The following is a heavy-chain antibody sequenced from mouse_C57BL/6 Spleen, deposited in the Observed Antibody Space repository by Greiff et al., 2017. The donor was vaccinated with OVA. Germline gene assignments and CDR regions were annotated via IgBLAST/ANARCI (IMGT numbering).Heavy chain of an antibody. V-gene: IGHV1-81*01. CDR1: GYTFTSYG. J-gene: IGHJ2*01. Sequence: QVQLQQSGAELARPGASVKLSCKASGYTFTSYGISWVKQRTGQGLEWIGEIYPRSGNTYYNEKFKGKATLTADKSSSTAYMELRSLTSGDSAVYFCARSAYDYDERAFDYWGQGTTLTVSS. D-gene: IGHD2-4*01. CDR3: ARSAYDYDERAFDY. CDR2: IYPRSGNT.